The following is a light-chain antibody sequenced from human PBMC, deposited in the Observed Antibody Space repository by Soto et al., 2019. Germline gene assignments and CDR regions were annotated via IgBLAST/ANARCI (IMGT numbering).Light chain of an antibody. V-gene: IGKV1-5*01. CDR1: QSISSW. CDR2: DAS. CDR3: QQYISFLYT. Sequence: DIQMTQSPSTLSASVGDRVTITCRASQSISSWLAWYQQKPGKAPKLLIYDASNLESGVPSRFSGGGSGTEFTLTISSLQPDDFATYYCQQYISFLYTFGQGTKLEIK. J-gene: IGKJ2*01.